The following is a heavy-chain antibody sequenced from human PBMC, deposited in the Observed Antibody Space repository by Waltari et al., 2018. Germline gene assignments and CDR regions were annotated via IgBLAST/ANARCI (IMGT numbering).Heavy chain of an antibody. V-gene: IGHV4-34*01. CDR3: ARLGETVTTYYYYYGMDV. D-gene: IGHD4-17*01. Sequence: QVQLQQWGAGLLKPSETLSLTCAVYGGSFSGYYWSWIRQPPGKGLEWIGEINHSVSTNYNPSLKSRVTISVDTSKNQFSLKLSSVTAADTAVYYCARLGETVTTYYYYYGMDVWGQGTTVTVSS. J-gene: IGHJ6*02. CDR2: INHSVST. CDR1: GGSFSGYY.